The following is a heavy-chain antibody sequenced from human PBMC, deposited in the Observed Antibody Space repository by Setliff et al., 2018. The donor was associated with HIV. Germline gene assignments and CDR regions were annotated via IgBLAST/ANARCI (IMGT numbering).Heavy chain of an antibody. J-gene: IGHJ6*02. CDR2: IKEDGSEK. D-gene: IGHD5-18*01. CDR3: ARDWPGYTTMVIYYGMDV. V-gene: IGHV3-7*01. CDR1: GFTFSTHW. Sequence: GGSLRLSCAASGFTFSTHWMTWVRQAPGKGLEWVANIKEDGSEKYYVDSVKGRFTISRDNAKNSLYLQIHSLRVEDTAVYYCARDWPGYTTMVIYYGMDVWGQGTTVTVSS.